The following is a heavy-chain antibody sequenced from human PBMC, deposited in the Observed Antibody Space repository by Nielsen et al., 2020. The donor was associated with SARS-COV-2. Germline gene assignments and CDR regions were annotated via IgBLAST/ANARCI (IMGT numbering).Heavy chain of an antibody. CDR1: GFTFSSYA. CDR3: AMGFLN. J-gene: IGHJ4*02. V-gene: IGHV3-23*03. D-gene: IGHD3-3*01. Sequence: GESLKISCAASGFTFSSYAMSWVRQAPGKGLEWVSVIYSGGSSTYYADSVKGRFTISRDNSKNTLYLQMNSLRAEDTAVYYCAMGFLNWGQGTLVTVSS. CDR2: IYSGGSST.